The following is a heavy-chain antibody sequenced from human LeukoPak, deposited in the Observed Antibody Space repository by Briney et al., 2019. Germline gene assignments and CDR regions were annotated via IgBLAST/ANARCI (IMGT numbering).Heavy chain of an antibody. CDR2: IFWGDDK. D-gene: IGHD6-19*01. Sequence: TLSLTCTVSGGSISSYYWSWIRQPPGKALEWLAVIFWGDDKRYSPSQKDRLTITKDTSKNQVVLTMTNMDPVDTATYYCAHRRRAVADYFDYWGQGTLVTVSS. CDR1: GGSISSYYW. J-gene: IGHJ4*02. CDR3: AHRRRAVADYFDY. V-gene: IGHV2-5*08.